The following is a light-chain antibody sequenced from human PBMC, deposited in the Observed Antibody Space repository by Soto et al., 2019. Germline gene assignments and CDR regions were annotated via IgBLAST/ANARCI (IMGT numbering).Light chain of an antibody. CDR1: SSDVGTYNL. V-gene: IGLV2-23*01. Sequence: QSALTQPASVSGSPGQSITISCTGTSSDVGTYNLVSWYQQRPGKAPTLMIFEDDQRPSGVSFRFSGSKSGNTASLTISGLQAEDEADYYCCSYAGSSTYVFGTGTKLTV. CDR3: CSYAGSSTYV. J-gene: IGLJ1*01. CDR2: EDD.